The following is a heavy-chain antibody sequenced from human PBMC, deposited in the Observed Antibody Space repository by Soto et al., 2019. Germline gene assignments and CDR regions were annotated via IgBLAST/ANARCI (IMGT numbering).Heavy chain of an antibody. CDR1: GYRFTNYW. V-gene: IGHV5-51*01. CDR2: ISPGDSDT. CDR3: ARLGPQLERPDAFDI. J-gene: IGHJ3*02. Sequence: GESLKISCKGSGYRFTNYWIGWVRQMPGKGLEWMGIISPGDSDTRYRPSFQGQVTLAADKSLSIAYLQWSSLKASDTAIYYCARLGPQLERPDAFDIWGQGTVVTVSS. D-gene: IGHD1-1*01.